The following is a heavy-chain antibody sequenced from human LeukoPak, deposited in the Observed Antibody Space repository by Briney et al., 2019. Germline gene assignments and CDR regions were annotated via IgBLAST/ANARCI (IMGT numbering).Heavy chain of an antibody. CDR3: ARHYASGTYPLNY. CDR1: GDSISPYY. V-gene: IGHV4-59*08. J-gene: IGHJ4*02. CDR2: IHYTGST. D-gene: IGHD3-10*01. Sequence: LETLSLTCTVSGDSISPYYWSWIRQPPGKGLEYIGFIHYTGSTNYNPSLKSRVTMSVDVSRNQLSLKLSSVTAADTAVYYCARHYASGTYPLNYWGQGTLVTVSS.